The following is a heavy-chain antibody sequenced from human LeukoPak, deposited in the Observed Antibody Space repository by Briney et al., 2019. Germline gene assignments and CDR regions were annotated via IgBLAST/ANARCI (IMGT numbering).Heavy chain of an antibody. D-gene: IGHD4-17*01. CDR1: GFTFSSYG. CDR3: AKDAHYADGRDLDY. J-gene: IGHJ4*02. Sequence: GGSLRLSCAASGFTFSSYGMHWVRQAPGKGLEWVAFIRYDGSNKYYADSVKGRFTISRDNSKNTLYLQMNSLRAEDTAVYYCAKDAHYADGRDLDYWGQGTLVTVSS. CDR2: IRYDGSNK. V-gene: IGHV3-30*02.